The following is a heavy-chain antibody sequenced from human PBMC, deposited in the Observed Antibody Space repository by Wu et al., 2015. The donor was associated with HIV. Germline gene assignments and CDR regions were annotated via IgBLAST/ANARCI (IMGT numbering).Heavy chain of an antibody. D-gene: IGHD3-3*01. CDR3: ARAAGRFWSGYPRMDYMDV. Sequence: QVQLVQSGAEVKEPGASVKVSCKASGYTFNNYYLHWVRQAPGQGLEWMGIINPNGGSTTYALKLQGRVTMTRDTSTGTVYMELSSLRSEDTAMYYCARAAGRFWSGYPRMDYMDVVGQTGPRHRLL. CDR1: GYTFNNYY. J-gene: IGHJ6*03. CDR2: INPNGGST. V-gene: IGHV1-46*02.